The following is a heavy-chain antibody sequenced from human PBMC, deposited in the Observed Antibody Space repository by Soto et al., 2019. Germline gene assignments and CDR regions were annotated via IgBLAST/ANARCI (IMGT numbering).Heavy chain of an antibody. CDR2: ISGSGGST. CDR3: AKSRISVTLCDY. J-gene: IGHJ4*02. Sequence: EVQLLESGGGLVQPGGSLRLSCAASGFTFSSYAMSWVRQAPGKGLEWVSAISGSGGSTYYADSVKGRFTISRDTYKNTLYLQMNGRRAEDTAVYYCAKSRISVTLCDYGGQGTMVTVSS. D-gene: IGHD4-17*01. CDR1: GFTFSSYA. V-gene: IGHV3-23*01.